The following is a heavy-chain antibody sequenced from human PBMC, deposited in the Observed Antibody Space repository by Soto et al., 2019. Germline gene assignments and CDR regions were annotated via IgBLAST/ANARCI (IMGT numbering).Heavy chain of an antibody. D-gene: IGHD7-27*01. Sequence: SETLSLTCAVYGGSFSGYYWNWIRQPPGKGLEWIGEINHSGSTNYNPSLKSRVTISVDTPKNQFSLKLSSVTAADTAVYYCARGWGRIFDYWGQGTLVTVSS. CDR2: INHSGST. V-gene: IGHV4-34*01. CDR3: ARGWGRIFDY. CDR1: GGSFSGYY. J-gene: IGHJ4*02.